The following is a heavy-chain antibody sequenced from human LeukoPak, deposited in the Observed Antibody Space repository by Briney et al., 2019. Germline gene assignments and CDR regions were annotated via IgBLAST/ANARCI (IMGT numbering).Heavy chain of an antibody. V-gene: IGHV4-39*07. CDR1: GFTFSSYA. CDR2: VYYRGST. Sequence: PGGSLRLSCAASGFTFSSYAMGWVRQSPGKGLEYIGNVYYRGSTYYKPSLKSRVTISIDKSKNQFSLKLTSVTAADTAIYYCAADRTSGHYHWYFDLWGRGSLVTVSS. CDR3: AADRTSGHYHWYFDL. D-gene: IGHD3-10*01. J-gene: IGHJ2*01.